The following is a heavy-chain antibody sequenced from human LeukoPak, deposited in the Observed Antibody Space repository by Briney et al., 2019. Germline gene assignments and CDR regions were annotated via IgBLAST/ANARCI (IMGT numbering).Heavy chain of an antibody. D-gene: IGHD2-2*01. CDR2: IIPIFGTA. CDR3: ARESGYCSSTSCFPFGY. Sequence: ASVKVSCKASGGTFSSCAISWVRQAPGQGLEWMGGIIPIFGTANYAQKFQGRVTITADESTSTAYMELSSLRSEDTAVYYCARESGYCSSTSCFPFGYWGQGTLVTVSS. J-gene: IGHJ4*02. V-gene: IGHV1-69*01. CDR1: GGTFSSCA.